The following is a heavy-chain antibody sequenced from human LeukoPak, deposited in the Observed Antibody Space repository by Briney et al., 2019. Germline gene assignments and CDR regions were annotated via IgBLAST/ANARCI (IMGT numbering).Heavy chain of an antibody. Sequence: GGSLRLSCAASGFTFRNYAMYWVRQAPGRGLEWAAVVSFDGNTTFYSDSVKGGFAISRDNSKNTFYLQMNSLRPEDAAVYYCARFRAATPRFDYWGQGTLVTVSS. V-gene: IGHV3-30*09. CDR1: GFTFRNYA. D-gene: IGHD3-10*01. CDR2: VSFDGNTT. J-gene: IGHJ4*02. CDR3: ARFRAATPRFDY.